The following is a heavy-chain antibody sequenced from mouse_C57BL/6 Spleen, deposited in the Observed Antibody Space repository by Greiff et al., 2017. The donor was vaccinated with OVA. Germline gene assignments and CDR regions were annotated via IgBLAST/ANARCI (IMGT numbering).Heavy chain of an antibody. J-gene: IGHJ2*01. V-gene: IGHV3-6*01. CDR3: ARGGVATDY. CDR1: GYSITSGYY. D-gene: IGHD1-1*01. Sequence: EVKLMESGPGLVKPSQSLSLTCSVTGYSITSGYYWNWIRQFPGNKLEWMGYISYDGSNNYNPSLKNRISITRDTSKNQVFLKLNSVTTEDTATYYCARGGVATDYWGQGTTLTVSS. CDR2: ISYDGSN.